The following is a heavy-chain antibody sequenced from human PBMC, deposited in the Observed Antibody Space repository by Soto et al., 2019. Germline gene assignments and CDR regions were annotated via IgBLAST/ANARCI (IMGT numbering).Heavy chain of an antibody. CDR3: ARDREMATVYDYYYYYGMDV. D-gene: IGHD4-4*01. V-gene: IGHV1-69*13. Sequence: ASVKVSCKASGGTFSSYAISWVRQAPGQGLEWMGGIIPIFGTANYAQKFQGRVTITADESTSTAYMELSSLRSEDTAVYYCARDREMATVYDYYYYYGMDVWGQGTTVTVSS. CDR2: IIPIFGTA. J-gene: IGHJ6*02. CDR1: GGTFSSYA.